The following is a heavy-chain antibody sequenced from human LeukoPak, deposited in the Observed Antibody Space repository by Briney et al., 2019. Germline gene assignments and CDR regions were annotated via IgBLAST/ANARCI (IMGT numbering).Heavy chain of an antibody. D-gene: IGHD3-3*01. V-gene: IGHV1-18*01. CDR2: ISAYNGNT. Sequence: ASVKVSCKASGYTFTSYGISWVRQAPGQGLEWMGWISAYNGNTNYAQKLQGRVTMTTDTSTSTAYMELRSLRSDDAAVYYCARVPPLEWFLHRYYYYYYMDVWGKGTTVTVSS. CDR1: GYTFTSYG. J-gene: IGHJ6*03. CDR3: ARVPPLEWFLHRYYYYYYMDV.